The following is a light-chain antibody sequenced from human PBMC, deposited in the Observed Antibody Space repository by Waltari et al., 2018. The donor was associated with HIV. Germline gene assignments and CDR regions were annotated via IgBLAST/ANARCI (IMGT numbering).Light chain of an antibody. CDR3: SSFTASGTWV. CDR1: STDLARYDR. J-gene: IGLJ3*02. Sequence: QSALTQPPSVSGSPGQSVTIYCTGTSTDLARYDRVSWYQQPPGRGPKLLIYEVVNRPSGVPGRFSGSKSGNTASLTIFGLQSEDEADYHCSSFTASGTWVFGGGTKLTV. CDR2: EVV. V-gene: IGLV2-18*02.